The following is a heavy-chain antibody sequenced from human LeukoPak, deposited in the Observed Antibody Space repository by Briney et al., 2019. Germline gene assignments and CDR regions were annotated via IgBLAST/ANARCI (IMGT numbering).Heavy chain of an antibody. CDR3: ARRPPFDCLSNDAFDI. CDR1: GDSISSYY. D-gene: IGHD3-9*01. CDR2: IYYSGST. Sequence: PSETLSLTCTVSGDSISSYYWSWIRQPPGKGLEWVGYIYYSGSTNYNPSLKSRVTISVDTSKNQFSLKLSSVTAADTAVYYCARRPPFDCLSNDAFDIWGQGTMVTVSS. V-gene: IGHV4-59*01. J-gene: IGHJ3*02.